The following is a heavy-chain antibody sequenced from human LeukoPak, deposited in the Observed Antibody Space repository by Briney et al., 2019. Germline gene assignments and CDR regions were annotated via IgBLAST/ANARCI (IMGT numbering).Heavy chain of an antibody. CDR1: GYTFTGYY. CDR2: INPNSGGT. D-gene: IGHD2-2*01. Sequence: ASVKVSRKASGYTFTGYYMHWVRQAPGQGLEWMGWINPNSGGTNYAQKFQGRVTMTRDTSTSTVYMELSSLRSEDTAVYYCARGDQLLSAPNEHWGQGTLVTVSS. V-gene: IGHV1-2*02. J-gene: IGHJ1*01. CDR3: ARGDQLLSAPNEH.